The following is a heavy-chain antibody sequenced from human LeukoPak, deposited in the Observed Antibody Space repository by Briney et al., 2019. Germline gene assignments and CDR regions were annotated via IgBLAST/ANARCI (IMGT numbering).Heavy chain of an antibody. Sequence: GGSLRLSCAASGFTFSRYRMSWVRQAPGKGLEWVANIKQDGSEKYYVDSVKGRFTISRDNAKNSLYLQMNSLRAEDTAVYYCARDDYSSSDYWGQGTLVTVSS. J-gene: IGHJ4*02. V-gene: IGHV3-7*03. CDR1: GFTFSRYR. CDR2: IKQDGSEK. CDR3: ARDDYSSSDY. D-gene: IGHD6-6*01.